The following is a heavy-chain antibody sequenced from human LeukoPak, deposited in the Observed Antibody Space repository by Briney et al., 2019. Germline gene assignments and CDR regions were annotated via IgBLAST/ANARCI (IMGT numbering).Heavy chain of an antibody. D-gene: IGHD1-26*01. V-gene: IGHV3-23*01. J-gene: IGHJ4*02. CDR3: ARDRGSYYLAFFDY. CDR1: GFTFSSYA. Sequence: GGSLRLSCAASGFTFSSYAMSWVRQAPGKGLEWVSAISGSGGSTYYADSVKGRFTISRDNAKNSLYLQMNSLRAEDTAVYYCARDRGSYYLAFFDYWGQGTLVTVSS. CDR2: ISGSGGST.